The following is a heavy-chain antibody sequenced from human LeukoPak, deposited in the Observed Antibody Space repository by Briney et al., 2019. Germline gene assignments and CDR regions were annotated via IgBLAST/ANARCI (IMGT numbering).Heavy chain of an antibody. CDR2: MYSGGSS. CDR3: AIAIRPTRLDY. J-gene: IGHJ4*02. Sequence: GGSLRLSCAASQFSVSTSYLSWVRQAPGKGLEWVSVMYSGGSSYNADSVKGRFTISRDNSKNTLYLQMDSLRVEDTAVYYCAIAIRPTRLDYWGQGTLVTVSS. D-gene: IGHD5-12*01. CDR1: QFSVSTSY. V-gene: IGHV3-53*01.